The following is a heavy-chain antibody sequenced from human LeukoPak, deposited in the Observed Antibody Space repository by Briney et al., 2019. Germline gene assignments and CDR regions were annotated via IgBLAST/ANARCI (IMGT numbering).Heavy chain of an antibody. CDR2: ISAYNGNT. CDR1: GGTFSSYA. Sequence: GSSVKVSCKASGGTFSSYAISWVRQAPGQGLEWMGWISAYNGNTNYAQKLQGRVTMTTDTSTSTAYMELRSLRSDDTAVYYCAKDGVNSDFDYWGQGTLVTVSS. V-gene: IGHV1-18*01. D-gene: IGHD2/OR15-2a*01. J-gene: IGHJ4*02. CDR3: AKDGVNSDFDY.